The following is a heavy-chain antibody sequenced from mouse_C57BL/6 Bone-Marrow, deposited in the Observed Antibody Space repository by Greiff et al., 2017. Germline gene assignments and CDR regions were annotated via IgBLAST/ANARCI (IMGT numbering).Heavy chain of an antibody. Sequence: VQLQQSGAELVRPGASVTLSCKASGYTFTDYEMHWVKQTPVHGLEWIGAIDPETGGTAYNQKFKGKAILTADKSSSTAYMELRSLTSEDSAFYYCLDSSGYLFDYWGQGTTLTVSS. D-gene: IGHD3-2*02. CDR1: GYTFTDYE. V-gene: IGHV1-15*01. CDR2: IDPETGGT. J-gene: IGHJ2*01. CDR3: LDSSGYLFDY.